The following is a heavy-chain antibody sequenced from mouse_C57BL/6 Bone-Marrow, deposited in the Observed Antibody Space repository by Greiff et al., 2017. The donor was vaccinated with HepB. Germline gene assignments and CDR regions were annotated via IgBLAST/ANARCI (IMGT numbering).Heavy chain of an antibody. Sequence: VQLQQPGAELVKPGASVKLSCKASGYTFTSYWMQWVKQRPGQGLEWIGEIDPSDSYTNYNQKFKGKATLTVDTSSSTAYMQLSSLTSEDSAVYYCARRESHYYGSSYAMDYWGQGTSVTVSS. CDR2: IDPSDSYT. J-gene: IGHJ4*01. CDR1: GYTFTSYW. D-gene: IGHD1-1*01. V-gene: IGHV1-50*01. CDR3: ARRESHYYGSSYAMDY.